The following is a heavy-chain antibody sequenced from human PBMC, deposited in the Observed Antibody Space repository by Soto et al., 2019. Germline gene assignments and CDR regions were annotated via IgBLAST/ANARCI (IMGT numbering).Heavy chain of an antibody. CDR3: AKDMGYCSGGSCSYPY. CDR2: ISWNSGSI. J-gene: IGHJ4*02. CDR1: GFTFDDYA. Sequence: GGSLRLSCAASGFTFDDYAMHWVRQAPGKGLEWVSGISWNSGSIGYADSVKGRFTISRDNVKNSLYLQMNSLRAEDTALYYCAKDMGYCSGGSCSYPYWGQGTLVTVSS. V-gene: IGHV3-9*01. D-gene: IGHD2-15*01.